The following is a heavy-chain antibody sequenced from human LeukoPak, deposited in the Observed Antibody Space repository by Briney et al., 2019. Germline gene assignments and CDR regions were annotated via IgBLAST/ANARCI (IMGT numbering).Heavy chain of an antibody. CDR1: GGSLGSSTNY. J-gene: IGHJ4*02. Sequence: PSETLSLTCTVSGGSLGSSTNYGGWVRQTPGKGMDWIGSMYYGGTTYYNPSLKSRLTLSVDTSKNQISLRLHSVTAADSAVYFCATGKFSGYYDYWGQGTLVTVSS. V-gene: IGHV4-39*01. CDR2: MYYGGTT. D-gene: IGHD3-22*01. CDR3: ATGKFSGYYDY.